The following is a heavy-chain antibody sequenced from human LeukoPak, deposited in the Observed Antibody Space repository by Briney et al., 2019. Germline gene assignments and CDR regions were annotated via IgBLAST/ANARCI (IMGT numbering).Heavy chain of an antibody. D-gene: IGHD3-22*01. CDR2: MSSSSSYI. CDR3: ARRTTYYYDSSGYVSPHDAFDS. CDR1: GFTFSSYS. J-gene: IGHJ3*02. Sequence: GGSLRLSCAASGFTFSSYSMNWVRQAPGKGLEWVSSMSSSSSYIYYADSVKGRFTISRDNAKNSLYLQMNSLRAEDTAVYYCARRTTYYYDSSGYVSPHDAFDSWGQGTMVTVSS. V-gene: IGHV3-21*01.